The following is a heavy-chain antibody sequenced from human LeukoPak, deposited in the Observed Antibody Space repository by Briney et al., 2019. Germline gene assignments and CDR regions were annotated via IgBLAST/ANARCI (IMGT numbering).Heavy chain of an antibody. CDR1: GYSFTGHY. V-gene: IGHV7-4-1*02. CDR2: INTNTGNP. J-gene: IGHJ6*03. Sequence: ASVKVSCKASGYSFTGHYMHWVRQAPGQGLEWMGWINTNTGNPTYAQGFTGRFVFSLDTSVSTAYLQISSLKAEDTAVYYCARETTLLWFGESPAPYYYYMDVWGKGTTVTVSS. CDR3: ARETTLLWFGESPAPYYYYMDV. D-gene: IGHD3-10*01.